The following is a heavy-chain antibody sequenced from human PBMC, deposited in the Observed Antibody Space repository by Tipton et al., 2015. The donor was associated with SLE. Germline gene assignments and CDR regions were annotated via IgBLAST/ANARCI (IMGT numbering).Heavy chain of an antibody. V-gene: IGHV4-59*08. CDR3: ARRTELSSSCCCDY. J-gene: IGHJ4*02. CDR1: GGSISSYY. D-gene: IGHD6-13*01. Sequence: TLSLTCTVSGGSISSYYWSWIRQPPGKGLEGLGYIYYSGSTNYNPSLKSRVTISVDTSKNQFSLKLSSVTAADTAVYYCARRTELSSSCCCDYWGQGTLVTVSS. CDR2: IYYSGST.